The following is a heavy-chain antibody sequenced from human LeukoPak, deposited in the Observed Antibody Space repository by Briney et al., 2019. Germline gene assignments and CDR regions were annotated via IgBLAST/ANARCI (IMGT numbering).Heavy chain of an antibody. CDR1: GGFISSGGYY. D-gene: IGHD5-18*01. V-gene: IGHV4-31*03. J-gene: IGHJ4*02. CDR2: IYYSGST. CDR3: ARGDSRGYSYGYGYFDY. Sequence: PSETLSLTCTVSGGFISSGGYYWSWLRQHPGKGLEWIGYIYYSGSTYYNPSLKSRVTISVATSKNQFSLKLSSVTAADTAVYYCARGDSRGYSYGYGYFDYWGQGTLVTVSS.